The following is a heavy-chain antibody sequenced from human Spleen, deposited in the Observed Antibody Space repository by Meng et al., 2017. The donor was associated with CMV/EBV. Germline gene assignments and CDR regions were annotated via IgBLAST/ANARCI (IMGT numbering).Heavy chain of an antibody. V-gene: IGHV4-34*01. J-gene: IGHJ4*02. CDR2: IYHSGST. CDR1: GGSFSGYY. Sequence: SETLSLTCAVYGGSFSGYYWSWIRQPPGKGLEWIGSIYHSGSTYYNPSLKSRVTISVDTSKNQFSLKLSSVTAADTAVYYCARELGGSYCFDYWGQGTRVTVS. D-gene: IGHD1-26*01. CDR3: ARELGGSYCFDY.